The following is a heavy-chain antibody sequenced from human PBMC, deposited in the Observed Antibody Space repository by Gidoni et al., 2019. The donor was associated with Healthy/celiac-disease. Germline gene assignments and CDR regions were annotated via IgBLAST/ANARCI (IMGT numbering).Heavy chain of an antibody. D-gene: IGHD3-22*01. CDR3: ARHGNSPYYYDSSGYPAPFDY. J-gene: IGHJ4*02. CDR1: GGSISSCSYY. CDR2: IYYSGST. Sequence: QLQLQESGPGLVKPSETLSLTCPVPGGSISSCSYYWGWIRQPPGKGPEWIGSIYYSGSTCYNPSLKSRVTISVDTSKNQFSLKLSSVTAADTAVYYCARHGNSPYYYDSSGYPAPFDYWGQGTLVTVSS. V-gene: IGHV4-39*01.